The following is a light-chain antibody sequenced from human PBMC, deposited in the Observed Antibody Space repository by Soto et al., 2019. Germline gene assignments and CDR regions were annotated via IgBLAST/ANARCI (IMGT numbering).Light chain of an antibody. V-gene: IGKV3-15*01. CDR1: QSVSID. CDR2: GAS. Sequence: EIVMTQSPASFPVSPVERVTLSFRASQSVSIDLAWYQQKPGQAPRLLIYGASTRATGIPARFSGSGSGTDFTLTISDVQPEDFALYYCHQRQSWPRTFGQGTKVDIK. CDR3: HQRQSWPRT. J-gene: IGKJ1*01.